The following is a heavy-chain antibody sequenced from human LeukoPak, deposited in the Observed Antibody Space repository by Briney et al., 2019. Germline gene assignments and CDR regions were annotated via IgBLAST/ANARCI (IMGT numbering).Heavy chain of an antibody. Sequence: SETLSLTCTVSVASISSSYWSWIRQPAGRGLEWIGRIYTTLSTNYNPSLKSRVTMSVDTSKNQFSLKLSSVTAADTAVYYCARDSSSWYMDYWGQGTLVTVSS. J-gene: IGHJ4*02. CDR3: ARDSSSWYMDY. V-gene: IGHV4-4*07. D-gene: IGHD6-13*01. CDR1: VASISSSY. CDR2: IYTTLST.